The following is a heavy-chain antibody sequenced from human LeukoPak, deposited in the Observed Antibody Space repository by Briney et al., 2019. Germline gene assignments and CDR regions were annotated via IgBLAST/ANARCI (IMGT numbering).Heavy chain of an antibody. V-gene: IGHV1-2*02. D-gene: IGHD3-22*01. CDR1: GNTFTGYY. CDR2: INPNSGGT. CDR3: ARPRRYYDSSGYLSY. Sequence: ASVKVSCKASGNTFTGYYMHWVRQAPGQGLEWMGWINPNSGGTNYAQKFQGRVTMTRDTSISTAYMELSRLRSDDTAVYYRARPRRYYDSSGYLSYWGQGTLVTVSS. J-gene: IGHJ4*02.